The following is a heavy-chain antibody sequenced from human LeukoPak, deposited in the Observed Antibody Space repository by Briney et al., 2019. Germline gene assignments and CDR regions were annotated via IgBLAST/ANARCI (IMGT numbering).Heavy chain of an antibody. V-gene: IGHV3-7*01. CDR1: GFPFNTFW. D-gene: IGHD5-18*01. Sequence: GRSLRLSCAASGFPFNTFWMSWVRQAPGKGLEWVANIKEDGGGKYYVDSVKGRFTISRDNAKNSLYLQMNSLRAEDTAVYYCARDRRYGYYFDYWGQGILVTVSS. J-gene: IGHJ4*02. CDR3: ARDRRYGYYFDY. CDR2: IKEDGGGK.